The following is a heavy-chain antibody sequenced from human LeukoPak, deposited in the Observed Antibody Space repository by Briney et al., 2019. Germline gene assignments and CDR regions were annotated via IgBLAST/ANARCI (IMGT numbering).Heavy chain of an antibody. Sequence: PSETLSLTCTVSGGSINSYYWSWIRQPPGKGLEWIGYIYYSGSTNYNPSLKSRVTIPVDTSNNKFSLKLTSLTAADTAVYYCVRHLSAGRPAFDIWGQGTMATVSS. CDR3: VRHLSAGRPAFDI. J-gene: IGHJ3*02. CDR2: IYYSGST. V-gene: IGHV4-59*08. D-gene: IGHD2-15*01. CDR1: GGSINSYY.